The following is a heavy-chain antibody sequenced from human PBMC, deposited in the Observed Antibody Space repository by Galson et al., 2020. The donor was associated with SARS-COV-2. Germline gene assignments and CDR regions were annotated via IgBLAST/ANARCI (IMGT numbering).Heavy chain of an antibody. J-gene: IGHJ5*02. CDR1: LYTLNDHY. V-gene: IGHV1-2*06. D-gene: IGHD3-10*01. CDR3: TRGSNSSPFYHFDP. Sequence: ASVTVSCKASLYTLNDHYIHLLRLAPRHRLEWTGRNNPNLGHTDVAQKFQGRVTMTTDTSLTPAYMELSRLTSDDTAVYYCTRGSNSSPFYHFDPWGQGTLVTVSS. CDR2: NNPNLGHT.